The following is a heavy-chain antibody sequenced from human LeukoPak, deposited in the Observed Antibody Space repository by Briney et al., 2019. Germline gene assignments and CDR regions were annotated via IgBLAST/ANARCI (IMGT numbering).Heavy chain of an antibody. CDR2: IYYSGST. Sequence: SQTLSLTCTVSGGSISSGDYYWSWIRQPPGKGLERIGYIYYSGSTYYNPSLRSRVAMSVDTSKNQFSLKLSSVTAADTAVYYCASITMVRGAYALIDDWGQGTLVTVSS. V-gene: IGHV4-30-4*01. CDR1: GGSISSGDYY. D-gene: IGHD3-10*01. J-gene: IGHJ4*02. CDR3: ASITMVRGAYALIDD.